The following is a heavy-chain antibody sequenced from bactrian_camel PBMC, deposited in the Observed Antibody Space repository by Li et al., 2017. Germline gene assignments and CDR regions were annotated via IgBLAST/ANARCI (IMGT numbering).Heavy chain of an antibody. Sequence: HVQLVESGGGSVQAGGSLRLSCEISLYIYSSYCMGWFRQAPGKGLEWVSLISSSGGSTLYADSVKGRFTISRDNAKNTLYLQMDNLKPDDSAMYICAARPYCASTVQNFGQGTQVTVS. V-gene: IGHV3S1*01. CDR1: LYIYSSYC. CDR2: ISSSGGST. D-gene: IGHD3*01. J-gene: IGHJ4*01.